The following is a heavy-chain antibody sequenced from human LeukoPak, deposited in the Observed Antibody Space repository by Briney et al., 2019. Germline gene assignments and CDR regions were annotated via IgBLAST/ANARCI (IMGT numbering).Heavy chain of an antibody. CDR2: ISSSSSTI. CDR1: GFTFSSYS. D-gene: IGHD1-26*01. CDR3: ARGAGGSYHYWYFDL. V-gene: IGHV3-48*01. J-gene: IGHJ2*01. Sequence: GVSLRLSCAASGFTFSSYSMNWVRQAPGKGLEWVSYISSSSSTIYYADSVKGRFTISRDNAKNSLYLQMNSLRAEDTAVYYCARGAGGSYHYWYFDLWGRGTLVTVSS.